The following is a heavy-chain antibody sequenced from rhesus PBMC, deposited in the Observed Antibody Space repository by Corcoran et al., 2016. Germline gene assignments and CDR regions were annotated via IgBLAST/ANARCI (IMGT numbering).Heavy chain of an antibody. CDR1: GYSISSNY. CDR3: ARDESEYCTGSGCYCDY. CDR2: IYGSSGST. J-gene: IGHJ4*01. Sequence: QVQLQESGPGLVKPSETLSLTCAVSGYSISSNYWSWIRQPPGKGLEWIGDIYGSSGSTYYNPSLKSRVTISTDPSKNQCSLKLSSVTAADTAVYYCARDESEYCTGSGCYCDYWGQGVLVTVSS. D-gene: IGHD2-21*01. V-gene: IGHV4-147*01.